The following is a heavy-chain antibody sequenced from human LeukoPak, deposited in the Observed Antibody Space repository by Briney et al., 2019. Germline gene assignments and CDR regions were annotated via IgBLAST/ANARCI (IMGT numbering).Heavy chain of an antibody. CDR2: INSDGSST. D-gene: IGHD6-19*01. J-gene: IGHJ4*02. Sequence: GGSLRLSCAASGFTFSSYWMHWVRQAPGKGLVWVSRINSDGSSTSYADSVKGRFTISRDNAKNTLYLQMSSLRTEDTAMYYCTTSPVPGIDYWGQGIQVTVSS. CDR3: TTSPVPGIDY. CDR1: GFTFSSYW. V-gene: IGHV3-74*01.